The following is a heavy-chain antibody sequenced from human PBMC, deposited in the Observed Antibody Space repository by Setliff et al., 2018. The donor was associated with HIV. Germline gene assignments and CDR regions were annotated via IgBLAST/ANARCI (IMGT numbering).Heavy chain of an antibody. D-gene: IGHD3-22*01. V-gene: IGHV3-20*04. CDR3: ARGGVYDSSGLPLLSPFDI. CDR2: INWDGGST. J-gene: IGHJ3*02. CDR1: GFTFDDYG. Sequence: PGGSLRLSCAAFGFTFDDYGMSWVRQAPGKGLEWVSGINWDGGSTGYADSVKGRFTISRDNAKNSLYLQMNSLRAEDTALYYCARGGVYDSSGLPLLSPFDIWGQGTMVTVSS.